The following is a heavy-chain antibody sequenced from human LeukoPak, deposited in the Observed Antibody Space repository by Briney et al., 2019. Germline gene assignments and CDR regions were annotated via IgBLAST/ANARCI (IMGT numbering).Heavy chain of an antibody. CDR3: AKPVGDGYNLSY. J-gene: IGHJ4*02. CDR2: IRYDGSNK. CDR1: GFTFSSYG. D-gene: IGHD5-24*01. V-gene: IGHV3-30*02. Sequence: PGASLRLSCAASGFTFSSYGMHWVRQAPAKGLEWVAFIRYDGSNKYYADSVKGRFTISRDNSKDTLYLQMNSLRAEDTAVYYCAKPVGDGYNLSYWGQGTLVTVSS.